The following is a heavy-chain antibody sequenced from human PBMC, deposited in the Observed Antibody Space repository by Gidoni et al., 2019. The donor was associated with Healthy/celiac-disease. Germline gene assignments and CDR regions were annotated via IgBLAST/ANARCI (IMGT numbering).Heavy chain of an antibody. J-gene: IGHJ4*02. CDR2: ISCSGGST. V-gene: IGHV3-23*01. CDR1: GFTFSSYA. Sequence: EVQLLESGGGLVQPGGSLRLSCAASGFTFSSYAMSWVRQAPGKGLEWVSAISCSGGSTYYADSVKGRFTISRDNSKNTLYLQMNSLRAEDTAVYYCANCPGNLYGDYVYYFDYWGQGTLVTVSS. D-gene: IGHD4-17*01. CDR3: ANCPGNLYGDYVYYFDY.